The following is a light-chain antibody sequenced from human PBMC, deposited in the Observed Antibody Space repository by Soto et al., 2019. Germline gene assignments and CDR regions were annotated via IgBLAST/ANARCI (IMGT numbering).Light chain of an antibody. Sequence: ELGRLQSPATLSVPPGGSAPLSCRASQSVSSNLAWHQQRPGQAPRLLIYGASTRATGVPARFSGGGSGAEFTLTITSLQSEDFAVYWCQQYNNWPLTVGPRARLEIK. CDR1: QSVSSN. V-gene: IGKV3D-15*01. CDR2: GAS. CDR3: QQYNNWPLT. J-gene: IGKJ5*01.